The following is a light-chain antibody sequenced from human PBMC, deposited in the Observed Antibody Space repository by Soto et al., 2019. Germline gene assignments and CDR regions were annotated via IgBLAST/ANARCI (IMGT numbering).Light chain of an antibody. CDR2: EVS. J-gene: IGLJ1*01. Sequence: QSALTQPPSASGSPGQSVTISCTGTSSDVGGYNDVSWYQQHPGKAPKLMIYEVSKRPSGVPDRFSGSKSGNTASLTVSGLQAEDEADYYCSSYAGSHNDVFGTGTKLTVL. CDR3: SSYAGSHNDV. V-gene: IGLV2-8*01. CDR1: SSDVGGYND.